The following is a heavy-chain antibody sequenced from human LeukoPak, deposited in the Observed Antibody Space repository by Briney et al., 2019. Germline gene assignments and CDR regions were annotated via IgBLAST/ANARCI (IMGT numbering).Heavy chain of an antibody. D-gene: IGHD3-16*01. CDR2: ISPDGRNK. Sequence: GRSLRLSCAVSGITFSAYGMHWVRQVPGKGLEWVAGISPDGRNKYYGDSVRGRLTISRDNSKNTLDLQMNSLRAEDTAVYYCAKDGVRGPLDAFDVWGQGTMVTVSS. J-gene: IGHJ3*01. CDR3: AKDGVRGPLDAFDV. V-gene: IGHV3-33*05. CDR1: GITFSAYG.